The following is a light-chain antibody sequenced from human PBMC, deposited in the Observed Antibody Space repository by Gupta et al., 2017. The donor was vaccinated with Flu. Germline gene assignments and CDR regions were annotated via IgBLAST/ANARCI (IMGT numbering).Light chain of an antibody. CDR1: QSISSY. Sequence: DIQMTQSPSSLSASVGDRVTITCRASQSISSYLNWYQQKPGKAPKLLIYAASSLQSGVPSRFSGSGSGTDFTLTISSLQPEDFATYYFQQSDSTPWTFGQGTKVEIK. J-gene: IGKJ1*01. CDR3: QQSDSTPWT. CDR2: AAS. V-gene: IGKV1-39*01.